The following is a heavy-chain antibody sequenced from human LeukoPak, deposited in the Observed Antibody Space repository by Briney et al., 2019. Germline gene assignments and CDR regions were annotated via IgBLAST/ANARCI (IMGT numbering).Heavy chain of an antibody. D-gene: IGHD7-27*01. CDR1: GFTFSSYS. Sequence: GGSLRLSCAASGFTFSSYSMNWVRQAPGKGLEWVSSISSSSSYIYYADSVKGRFTISRDNAKNSLYLQMNSLRAEDTAVYHCARGWDALGSHFGLWGRGTLVAVSS. J-gene: IGHJ2*01. V-gene: IGHV3-21*01. CDR3: ARGWDALGSHFGL. CDR2: ISSSSSYI.